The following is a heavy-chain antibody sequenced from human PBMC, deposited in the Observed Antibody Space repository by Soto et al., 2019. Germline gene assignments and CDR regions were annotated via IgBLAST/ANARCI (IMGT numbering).Heavy chain of an antibody. Sequence: AASVKVSCKASGYTFTSYAMHWVRQAPGQRLEWMGWINAGNGNTKYSQKFQGRVTITRDTSASTAYMELSSLRSEDTAVYYCARVPVAGTVYTFDYWGQGTLVTVSS. D-gene: IGHD6-19*01. CDR2: INAGNGNT. J-gene: IGHJ4*02. CDR3: ARVPVAGTVYTFDY. CDR1: GYTFTSYA. V-gene: IGHV1-3*01.